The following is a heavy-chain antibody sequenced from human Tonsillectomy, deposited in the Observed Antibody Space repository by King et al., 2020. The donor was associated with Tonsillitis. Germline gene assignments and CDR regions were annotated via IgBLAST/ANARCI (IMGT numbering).Heavy chain of an antibody. CDR3: ARGRKQLPLGLDV. D-gene: IGHD5-18*01. J-gene: IGHJ6*02. Sequence: VQLVESGGGLVKPGGSLRLSCAASGFNFSDYYISWIRQAPGKGLEWISYISRSGDTIYYADSVKGRFTISRDNAKKSLYLQINSLRVDDTAVYYCARGRKQLPLGLDVWGQGTTVTVSS. CDR1: GFNFSDYY. CDR2: ISRSGDTI. V-gene: IGHV3-11*01.